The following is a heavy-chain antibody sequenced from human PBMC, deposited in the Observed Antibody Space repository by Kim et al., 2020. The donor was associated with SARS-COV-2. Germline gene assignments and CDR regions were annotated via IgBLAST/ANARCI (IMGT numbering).Heavy chain of an antibody. D-gene: IGHD1-7*01. J-gene: IGHJ4*02. V-gene: IGHV4-34*01. CDR2: INHSGST. CDR1: GGSFSGYY. Sequence: SETLSLTCTVYGGSFSGYYWSWIRQPPGKGLEWIGEINHSGSTNYNPSLKSRVTISVDTSKNQFSLKLSSVTAADTAVYYCARDRYWNSPLYFDYWGQGTLVTVSS. CDR3: ARDRYWNSPLYFDY.